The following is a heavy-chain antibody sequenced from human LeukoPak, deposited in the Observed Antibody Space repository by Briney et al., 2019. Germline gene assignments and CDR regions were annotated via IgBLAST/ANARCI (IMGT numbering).Heavy chain of an antibody. CDR1: GFPFSSLA. Sequence: GGSLRLSCAASGFPFSSLAMSWVRQAPGKGLEWVSDLSGSGGSTYYADFSKGGFTIPGNKPKNNMYRQVNGLIAKDTPVYHCTKDTSIVATITWFDPWGQGTLVTVPS. J-gene: IGHJ5*02. V-gene: IGHV3-23*01. D-gene: IGHD5-12*01. CDR2: LSGSGGST. CDR3: TKDTSIVATITWFDP.